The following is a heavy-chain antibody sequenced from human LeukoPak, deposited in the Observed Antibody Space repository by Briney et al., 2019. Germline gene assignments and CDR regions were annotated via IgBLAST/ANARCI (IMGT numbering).Heavy chain of an antibody. J-gene: IGHJ4*02. V-gene: IGHV1-18*01. CDR1: GYTFTSYG. CDR3: ARDLGLFVRQWLVLGY. Sequence: ASVKVSCKASGYTFTSYGISWVRQAPGQGLEWMGWISAYNGNTNYAQKLQGRVTMTTDTSTSTAYMELRSLRSDDTAVYYCARDLGLFVRQWLVLGYWGQGTLVTVSS. D-gene: IGHD6-19*01. CDR2: ISAYNGNT.